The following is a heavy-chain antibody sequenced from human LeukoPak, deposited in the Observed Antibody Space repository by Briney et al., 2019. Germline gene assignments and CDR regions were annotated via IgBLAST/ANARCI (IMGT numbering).Heavy chain of an antibody. Sequence: SETLSLTCTVSGVSISTYSWSWIRQPPGKGLEWIGYISYSGSTSYNPSLRSRVTISVDTSKNQFSLKLSSVTAADTAVYYCARGRWTIWAKGNWFDPWGQGTLVTVSS. D-gene: IGHD3-16*01. CDR1: GVSISTYS. CDR2: ISYSGST. CDR3: ARGRWTIWAKGNWFDP. J-gene: IGHJ5*02. V-gene: IGHV4-59*12.